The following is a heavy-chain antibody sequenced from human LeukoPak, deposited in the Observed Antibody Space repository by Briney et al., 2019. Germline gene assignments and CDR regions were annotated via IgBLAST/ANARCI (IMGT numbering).Heavy chain of an antibody. CDR2: INEDGSHK. V-gene: IGHV3-7*01. D-gene: IGHD2-21*02. Sequence: GGSLRLSCAASGLTFIDYWMSWVRQAPGRGLEWVANINEDGSHKYYVDSVKGRFTISRDNAKNSLYLEMNSLRAEDTARYYCVTFWGSRESDWRQDGMDVWGQGTTVTVSS. J-gene: IGHJ6*02. CDR1: GLTFIDYW. CDR3: VTFWGSRESDWRQDGMDV.